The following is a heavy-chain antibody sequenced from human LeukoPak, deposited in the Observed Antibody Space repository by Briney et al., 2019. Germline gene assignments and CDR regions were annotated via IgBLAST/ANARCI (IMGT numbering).Heavy chain of an antibody. CDR1: VYTFNRYG. CDR2: ISVYNGNK. J-gene: IGHJ4*02. D-gene: IGHD5-24*01. Sequence: AGVTVTCKSSVYTFNRYGFSWVRQPPAQGLEWLGWISVYNGNKKYAQKVQDRVTMTTDTSTSTAYMELRSLSSDDTAVYFCARTHDYNNYPDYWGQGTLVAVSS. V-gene: IGHV1-18*01. CDR3: ARTHDYNNYPDY.